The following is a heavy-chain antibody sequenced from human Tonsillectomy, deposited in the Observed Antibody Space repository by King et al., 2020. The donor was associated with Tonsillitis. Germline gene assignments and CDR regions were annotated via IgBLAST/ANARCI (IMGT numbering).Heavy chain of an antibody. CDR3: ARHHNFAADY. J-gene: IGHJ4*02. Sequence: VQLVQSGAEVKKPGESLKISCKASGYSFTNYWIGWVRQMPGESLEWMGSIYPGDSRSLNNPTFQGQVTISADKSTSTASLQWNSLKASDTAIYYCARHHNFAADYWGQGTLVTVSS. D-gene: IGHD1-1*01. V-gene: IGHV5-51*01. CDR2: IYPGDSRS. CDR1: GYSFTNYW.